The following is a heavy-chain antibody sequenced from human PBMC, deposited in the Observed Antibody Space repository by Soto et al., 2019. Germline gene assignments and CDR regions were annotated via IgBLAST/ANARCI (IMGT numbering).Heavy chain of an antibody. D-gene: IGHD6-13*01. CDR1: GGSISSSSYY. CDR2: IYYSGST. CDR3: ASRQYSSSWHTTSLRYYYYYYGMDV. J-gene: IGHJ6*02. V-gene: IGHV4-39*01. Sequence: PSETLSLTCTVSGGSISSSSYYWGWIRQPPGKGLEWIGSIYYSGSTYYNPSLKSRVTISVDTSKNQFSLKLSSVTAADTAVYYCASRQYSSSWHTTSLRYYYYYYGMDVWGQGTTVTVSS.